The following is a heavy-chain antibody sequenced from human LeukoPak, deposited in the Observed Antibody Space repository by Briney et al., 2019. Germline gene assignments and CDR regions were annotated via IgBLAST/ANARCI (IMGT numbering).Heavy chain of an antibody. CDR3: AKDFYDSSGIDY. CDR1: GFTFSSYE. J-gene: IGHJ4*02. Sequence: PGGSLRLSCAASGFTFSSYEMNWVRQAPGKGLEWVSYISSSGSTIYYADSVKGRFTISRDNSKNTLYLQMNSLRAEDTAVYYCAKDFYDSSGIDYWGQGTLVTVSS. CDR2: ISSSGSTI. D-gene: IGHD3-22*01. V-gene: IGHV3-48*03.